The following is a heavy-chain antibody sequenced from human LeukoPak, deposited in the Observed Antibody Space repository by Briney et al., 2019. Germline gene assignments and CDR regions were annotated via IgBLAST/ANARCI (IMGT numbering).Heavy chain of an antibody. CDR2: ISYDGSNK. D-gene: IGHD2-2*01. CDR1: GFTFSSYA. Sequence: TGGSLRLSCAASGFTFSSYAMHWVRQAPGKGLEWVAVISYDGSNKYYADSVKGRFTISRDNSKNTLYLQMNSLRAEDTAVYYCAREGYCSSTSCYGGGGFDYWGQGTLVTVSS. CDR3: AREGYCSSTSCYGGGGFDY. J-gene: IGHJ4*02. V-gene: IGHV3-30-3*01.